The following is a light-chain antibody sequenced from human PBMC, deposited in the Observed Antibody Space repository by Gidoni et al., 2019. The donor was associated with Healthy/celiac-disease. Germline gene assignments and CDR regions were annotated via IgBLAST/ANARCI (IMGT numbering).Light chain of an antibody. V-gene: IGKV3-15*01. Sequence: EIVMTQSPATLSVSPGERATLPCRASQSFSSNLAWYQQKPGQAPRLLIYGASTRATGIPARFSGGGSGTEFTLTISRLQSEDFAVYYCQQYNNWWTFGQGTKVEIK. CDR2: GAS. J-gene: IGKJ1*01. CDR1: QSFSSN. CDR3: QQYNNWWT.